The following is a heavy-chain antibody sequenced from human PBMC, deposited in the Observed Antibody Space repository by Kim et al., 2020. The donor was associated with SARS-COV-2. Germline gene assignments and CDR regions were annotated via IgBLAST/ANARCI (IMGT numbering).Heavy chain of an antibody. V-gene: IGHV3-53*01. CDR3: ARDMTSRNSF. J-gene: IGHJ1*01. D-gene: IGHD1-7*01. Sequence: KYVVYVKGRFTLSRDDSKNTVYLQMNSLRGEDTAVYYCARDMTSRNSFWGQGTQVTVSS.